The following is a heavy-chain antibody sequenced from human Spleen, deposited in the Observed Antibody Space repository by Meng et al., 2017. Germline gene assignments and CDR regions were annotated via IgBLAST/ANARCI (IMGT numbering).Heavy chain of an antibody. CDR2: INHSGST. J-gene: IGHJ4*02. CDR1: GGSFSDYY. D-gene: IGHD4-11*01. Sequence: VQLKPGGAGLLKPSETPSLTCVVSGGSFSDYYWSWIRQPPGKGLEWIGEINHSGSTNYNPSLESRATISVDTSQNNLSLKLSSVTAADSAVYYCARGPTTMAHDFDYWGQGTLVTVSS. CDR3: ARGPTTMAHDFDY. V-gene: IGHV4-34*01.